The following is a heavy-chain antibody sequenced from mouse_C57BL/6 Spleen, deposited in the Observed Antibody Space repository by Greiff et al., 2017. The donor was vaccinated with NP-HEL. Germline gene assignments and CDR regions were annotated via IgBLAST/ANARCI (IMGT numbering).Heavy chain of an antibody. V-gene: IGHV1-81*01. D-gene: IGHD1-1*01. J-gene: IGHJ1*03. CDR3: AAITTVVEGYFDV. CDR1: GYTFTSYG. CDR2: IYPRSGNT. Sequence: VQLQQSGAELARPGASVKLSCKASGYTFTSYGISWVKQRTGQGLEWIGEIYPRSGNTYYNEKFKGKATLTADKSSSTAYMELRSLTSEDSAVYFCAAITTVVEGYFDVWGTGTTVTVSS.